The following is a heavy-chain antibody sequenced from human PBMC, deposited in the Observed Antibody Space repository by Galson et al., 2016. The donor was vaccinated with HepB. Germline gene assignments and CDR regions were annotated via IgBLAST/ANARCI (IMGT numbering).Heavy chain of an antibody. CDR1: WDSVFRNDVA. CDR3: ARGRNSAFDY. V-gene: IGHV6-1*01. J-gene: IGHJ4*02. D-gene: IGHD1-14*01. CDR2: TYYSSRWNN. Sequence: CAISWDSVFRNDVAWNWIRQSPSRGLEWLGRTYYSSRWNNDYSASVKSRININLDTPNDLFSLQLTSVTPEDTAVDYCARGRNSAFDYWGQGTLVTVSS.